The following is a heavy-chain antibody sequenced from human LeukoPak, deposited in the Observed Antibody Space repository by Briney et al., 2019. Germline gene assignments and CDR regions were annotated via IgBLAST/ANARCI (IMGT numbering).Heavy chain of an antibody. J-gene: IGHJ3*02. CDR2: ISGSGGST. CDR1: GFTFSSYA. CDR3: AKISTRQWLANWGFDI. Sequence: KPGGSLRLSCAASGFTFSSYAMSWVRQAPGKGLEWVSAISGSGGSTYYADSVKGRSAISRDNSKNTHTLYLQMNSLRAEDTAVYYCAKISTRQWLANWGFDIWGQGTMVTVSS. D-gene: IGHD6-19*01. V-gene: IGHV3-23*01.